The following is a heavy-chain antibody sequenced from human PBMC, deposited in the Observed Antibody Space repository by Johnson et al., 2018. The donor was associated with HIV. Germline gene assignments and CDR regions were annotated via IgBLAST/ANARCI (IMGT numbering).Heavy chain of an antibody. J-gene: IGHJ3*02. V-gene: IGHV3-30*04. CDR3: ARDGGSTRGDAFDI. CDR1: GFTFSSYV. Sequence: QMLLVESGGGVVQPGRSLRLSCAASGFTFSSYVMHWVRQAPGKGLEGVAVISFDGNNEYYADSVKGRFTISRDNSKNTLYLQMNSLRAEDTAVYYCARDGGSTRGDAFDIWGQGTMVTVSS. D-gene: IGHD3-16*01. CDR2: ISFDGNNE.